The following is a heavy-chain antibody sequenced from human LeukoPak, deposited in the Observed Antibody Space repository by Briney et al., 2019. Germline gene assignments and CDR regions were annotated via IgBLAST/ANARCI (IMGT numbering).Heavy chain of an antibody. V-gene: IGHV3-30*18. CDR1: GFIFRNYG. J-gene: IGHJ4*02. CDR3: ANDGYYSCDS. Sequence: PGGSLRLSCAASGFIFRNYGMHWVRQAPGKGLEWVAVISYDGSNKYYADSVKGRFTISRDNSKNTLYLQMNNLGAEDTSVYYCANDGYYSCDSWGQGTLVTVSS. D-gene: IGHD3-22*01. CDR2: ISYDGSNK.